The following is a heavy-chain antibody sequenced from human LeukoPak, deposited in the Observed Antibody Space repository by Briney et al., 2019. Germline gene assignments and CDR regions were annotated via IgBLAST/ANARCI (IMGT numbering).Heavy chain of an antibody. Sequence: SETLSLTCAVYGGSFSGYYWSWIRQPPGKGLEWIGEINHSGSTNYNPSLKSRVAISVDTSKNQFSLKLSSVTAADTAVYYCARAAIFGVVIIRRFGFDPWGQGTLVTVSS. CDR2: INHSGST. D-gene: IGHD3-3*01. J-gene: IGHJ5*02. V-gene: IGHV4-34*01. CDR1: GGSFSGYY. CDR3: ARAAIFGVVIIRRFGFDP.